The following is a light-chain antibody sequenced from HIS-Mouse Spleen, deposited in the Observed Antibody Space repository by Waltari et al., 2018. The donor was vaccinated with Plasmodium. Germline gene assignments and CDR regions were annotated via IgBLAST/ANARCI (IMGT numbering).Light chain of an antibody. CDR3: YSTDSSGNHRV. CDR2: EDS. V-gene: IGLV3-10*01. CDR1: PLPKNY. J-gene: IGLJ3*02. Sequence: SYDLTQPPSASLSPGQTARIPSSGHPLPKNYSYWYQQKPGQAPVLVIYEDSKRPSGLPERFSGSSSGTMATLTSSGAQVEDEADYYCYSTDSSGNHRVFGGGTKLTVL.